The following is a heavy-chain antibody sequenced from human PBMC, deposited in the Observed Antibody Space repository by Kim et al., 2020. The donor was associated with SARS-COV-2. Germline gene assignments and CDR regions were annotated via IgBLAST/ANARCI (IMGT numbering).Heavy chain of an antibody. J-gene: IGHJ4*02. V-gene: IGHV4-31*03. Sequence: SETLSLTCTVSGDSISSGGYYWSWIRQHPGKGLEWIGYIYYSGSTYYNPSLKSRVTISVDTSKNQFSLKLSSVTAADTAVYYCARGSIYGGKADYWGQGTLVTVSS. CDR1: GDSISSGGYY. CDR3: ARGSIYGGKADY. D-gene: IGHD2-15*01. CDR2: IYYSGST.